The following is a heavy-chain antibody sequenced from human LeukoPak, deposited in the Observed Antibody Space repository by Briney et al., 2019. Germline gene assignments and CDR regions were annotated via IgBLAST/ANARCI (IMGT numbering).Heavy chain of an antibody. J-gene: IGHJ6*03. Sequence: SETLSLTCAVYGGSFSGYYWSWIRQPPGKGLEWIGEINHSGSTNYNPSLKSRVTISVDTSKNQFSLKLSSVTAADTAVYYCARVKDPGGYYYYYYMDVWGKGATVTVSS. CDR1: GGSFSGYY. CDR3: ARVKDPGGYYYYYYMDV. D-gene: IGHD3-16*01. CDR2: INHSGST. V-gene: IGHV4-34*01.